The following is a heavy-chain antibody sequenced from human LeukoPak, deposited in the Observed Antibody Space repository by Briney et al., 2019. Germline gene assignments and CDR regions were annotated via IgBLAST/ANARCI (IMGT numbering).Heavy chain of an antibody. J-gene: IGHJ4*02. CDR1: GFTFSSYA. Sequence: GGSLRLSCAASGFTFSSYAMNWVRQAPGKGLEWGSAISGSGGSTYYADSVKGRFTISRDNSKNTLYLQMNSLRAEDTAVYYCAKDQMYYYGSGSYPSLDYWGQGTLVTVSS. V-gene: IGHV3-23*01. CDR2: ISGSGGST. CDR3: AKDQMYYYGSGSYPSLDY. D-gene: IGHD3-10*01.